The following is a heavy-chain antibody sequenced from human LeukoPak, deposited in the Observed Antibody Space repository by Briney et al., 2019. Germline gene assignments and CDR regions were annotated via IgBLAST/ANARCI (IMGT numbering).Heavy chain of an antibody. CDR2: FDPEDGET. Sequence: ASVKVSCKVSGYTLTELFMHWVRQAPGKGLEWMGGFDPEDGETIYAQKFQGRVTMTEDTSTDTAYMELSSLRSEDTAVYYCATAARGGGYDFGSLYWGQGTLVTVSS. D-gene: IGHD5-12*01. CDR3: ATAARGGGYDFGSLY. CDR1: GYTLTELF. V-gene: IGHV1-24*01. J-gene: IGHJ4*02.